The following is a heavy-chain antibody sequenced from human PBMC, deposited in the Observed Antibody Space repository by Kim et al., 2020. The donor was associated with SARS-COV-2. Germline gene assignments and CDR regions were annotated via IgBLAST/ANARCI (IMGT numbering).Heavy chain of an antibody. J-gene: IGHJ6*02. D-gene: IGHD1-20*01. CDR1: GYTFTNFG. V-gene: IGHV1-18*01. Sequence: ASVKVSCKTSGYTFTNFGINWVRQAPGQGLEWMGWISTYSGDTNYAQKFQGRVTMTTDTSTSTAYMELRTLRSDDTAVYYCAREFNWSIFYYYYAMDVSGQGTTVTVSS. CDR2: ISTYSGDT. CDR3: AREFNWSIFYYYYAMDV.